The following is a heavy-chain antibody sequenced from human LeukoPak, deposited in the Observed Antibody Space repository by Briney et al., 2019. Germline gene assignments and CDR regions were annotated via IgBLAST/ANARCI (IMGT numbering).Heavy chain of an antibody. V-gene: IGHV3-66*01. Sequence: PGGSLRLSCAASGSTVSSNYMSWVRQAPGKGLGWVSVIYSGGATYYADSVKGRFTISRDNSKNTLYLQMKSLRAEDTAVYYCARERNLEIAVAGTIFNYWGQGTLVTVSS. J-gene: IGHJ4*02. CDR1: GSTVSSNY. CDR3: ARERNLEIAVAGTIFNY. CDR2: IYSGGAT. D-gene: IGHD6-19*01.